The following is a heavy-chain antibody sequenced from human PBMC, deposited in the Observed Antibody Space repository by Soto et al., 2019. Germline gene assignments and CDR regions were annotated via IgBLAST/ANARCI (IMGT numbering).Heavy chain of an antibody. V-gene: IGHV3-53*01. CDR3: ARSFNDWTTYFDY. CDR2: LYTGGSA. J-gene: IGHJ4*02. D-gene: IGHD3-9*01. Sequence: HPGGSLRLSCAASGFSVTNHYMTWVRQAPGKGLEWVSVLYTGGSAYYGDSVKGRSTISRDSSTNTLYLQMNSLKVGDTAFYFCARSFNDWTTYFDYWSEGTLVTVSS. CDR1: GFSVTNHY.